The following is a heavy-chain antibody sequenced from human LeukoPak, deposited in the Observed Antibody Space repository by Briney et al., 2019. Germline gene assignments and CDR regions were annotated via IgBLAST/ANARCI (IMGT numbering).Heavy chain of an antibody. D-gene: IGHD2-2*02. J-gene: IGHJ6*03. Sequence: GGSLRLSCAASGFTFNSYSMNWVRQAPGKGLEWVSSISSSSSYIYYADSVKGRFTISRDNAKNSLYLQMNSLRAEDTAVYYCARGGCSSTSCYTPTFRDYYYCYYMDVWGKGTMVTVSS. CDR1: GFTFNSYS. CDR3: ARGGCSSTSCYTPTFRDYYYCYYMDV. V-gene: IGHV3-21*01. CDR2: ISSSSSYI.